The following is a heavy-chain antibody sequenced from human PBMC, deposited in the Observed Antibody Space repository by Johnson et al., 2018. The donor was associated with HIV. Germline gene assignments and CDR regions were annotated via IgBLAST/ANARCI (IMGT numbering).Heavy chain of an antibody. D-gene: IGHD5-18*01. Sequence: VQLVESGGGLVQPGGSLRLSCEASGFTVSNNYMSWVRQAPGKGLEWVSVIYSGGSTYYADSVKGRFTISRDNSKNTLYLQMNSLRAEDTAVYYCARGAMGNAFDIWGQGTMVTVSS. J-gene: IGHJ3*02. CDR1: GFTVSNNY. V-gene: IGHV3-66*01. CDR3: ARGAMGNAFDI. CDR2: IYSGGST.